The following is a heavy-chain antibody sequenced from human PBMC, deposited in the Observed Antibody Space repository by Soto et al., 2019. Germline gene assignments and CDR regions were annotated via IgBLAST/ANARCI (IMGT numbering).Heavy chain of an antibody. D-gene: IGHD2-15*01. Sequence: QVQLQQWGAGLLKPSETLSLTCAVNGGSFSAYYWTWIRQPPGRGLEWIGEIDHSGSTNYNPSLESRVTKSIDTAKNRFSLNVTSVTAADTAVYYCVRGLRYSGMDVWGQGTTVTVS. V-gene: IGHV4-34*01. J-gene: IGHJ6*02. CDR2: IDHSGST. CDR1: GGSFSAYY. CDR3: VRGLRYSGMDV.